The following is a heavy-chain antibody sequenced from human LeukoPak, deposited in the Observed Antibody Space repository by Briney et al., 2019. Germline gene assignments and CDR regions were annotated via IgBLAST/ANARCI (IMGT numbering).Heavy chain of an antibody. D-gene: IGHD4-17*01. CDR1: GFTFSSYG. J-gene: IGHJ4*02. V-gene: IGHV3-30*02. Sequence: GGSLRLSCAAYGFTFSSYGIHWVRQAPGKGLEWVAFIGYDRNSKHYADSVKGRFTISGDNSKNTLYLQMNSLRTEGTAVYYCAKNRRASGDYAGAFDYWGQGTLVTVSS. CDR2: IGYDRNSK. CDR3: AKNRRASGDYAGAFDY.